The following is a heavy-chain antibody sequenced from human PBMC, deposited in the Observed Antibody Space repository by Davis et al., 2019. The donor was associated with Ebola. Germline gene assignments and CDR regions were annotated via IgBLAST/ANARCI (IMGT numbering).Heavy chain of an antibody. V-gene: IGHV3-66*01. CDR3: ALAAAGTR. CDR2: IYSGGST. J-gene: IGHJ4*02. Sequence: GGSLRLSCAASGFTVSSNYMSWVRQAPGKGLEWVSVIYSGGSTYYADSVKGRFTISRDNAKNSLYLQMNSLRDEDTAVYYCALAAAGTRWGQGTLVTVSS. CDR1: GFTVSSNY. D-gene: IGHD6-13*01.